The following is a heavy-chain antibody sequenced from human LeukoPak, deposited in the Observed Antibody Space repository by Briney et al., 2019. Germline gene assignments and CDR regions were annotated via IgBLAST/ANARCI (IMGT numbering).Heavy chain of an antibody. CDR3: ARGGLGARVIGY. V-gene: IGHV4-34*01. D-gene: IGHD1-26*01. CDR1: GGSFSGYY. CDR2: INHSGST. Sequence: PSETLSLTCAVYGGSFSGYYWSWIRQPPGKGLEWIGEINHSGSTNYNPSLKSRVTISVDTSKNQFSLKLSSVTAADTAVYYCARGGLGARVIGYWGQGTLVTVSS. J-gene: IGHJ4*02.